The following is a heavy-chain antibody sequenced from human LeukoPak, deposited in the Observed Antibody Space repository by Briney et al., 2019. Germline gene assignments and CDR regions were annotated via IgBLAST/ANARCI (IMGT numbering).Heavy chain of an antibody. D-gene: IGHD3-22*01. V-gene: IGHV1-46*01. Sequence: ASVKVSCKASGYTFTSYYMHWVRQAPGQGLEWMGIINPSGGSKSYAEKFQGRVTMTRDTSTSTVCMELNSLRAEDTAVYYCARAGYDSSGYYSYWGQGTLVTVSS. J-gene: IGHJ4*02. CDR2: INPSGGSK. CDR3: ARAGYDSSGYYSY. CDR1: GYTFTSYY.